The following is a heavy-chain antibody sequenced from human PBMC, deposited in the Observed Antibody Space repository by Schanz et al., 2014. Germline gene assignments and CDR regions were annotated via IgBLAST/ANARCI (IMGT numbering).Heavy chain of an antibody. CDR3: ARGRGFYDY. CDR1: GGTFNSYT. D-gene: IGHD3-10*01. CDR2: IIPILGIA. V-gene: IGHV1-69*02. Sequence: QVQLVQSGADVKKPGSSVRVSCKASGGTFNSYTINWVRQAPGQGLEWMGRIIPILGIATYAQRFQGRVSITADTSTNTAYMELSSLTSEDTAGHYCARGRGFYDYWGQGTLVTVSS. J-gene: IGHJ4*02.